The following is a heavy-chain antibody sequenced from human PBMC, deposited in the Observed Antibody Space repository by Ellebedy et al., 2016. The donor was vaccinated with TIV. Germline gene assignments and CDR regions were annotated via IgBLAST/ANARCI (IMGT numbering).Heavy chain of an antibody. Sequence: ASVKVSCXASGYTFTSYYMHWVRQAPGQRLEWMGWINAGNGNTKYSQKFQGRVTITADESTSTAYMELSSLRSEDTAVYYCARLEATEGYWGQGTLVTVSS. CDR1: GYTFTSYY. CDR2: INAGNGNT. V-gene: IGHV1/OR15-3*01. J-gene: IGHJ4*02. D-gene: IGHD5-12*01. CDR3: ARLEATEGY.